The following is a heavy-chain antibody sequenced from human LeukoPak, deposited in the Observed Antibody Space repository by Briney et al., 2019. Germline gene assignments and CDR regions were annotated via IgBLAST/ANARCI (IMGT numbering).Heavy chain of an antibody. CDR2: ISSSSSYI. J-gene: IGHJ4*02. Sequence: GGSLRLSCAASGFTFSSYSMNWVRQAPGKGLEWVSSISSSSSYIYYADSVKGRFTISRDNAKNSLYLQMNSLRAEDTAVYYCARDRGFEYSDTGSFDYWGQGTLVTVSS. CDR1: GFTFSSYS. D-gene: IGHD6-6*01. V-gene: IGHV3-21*01. CDR3: ARDRGFEYSDTGSFDY.